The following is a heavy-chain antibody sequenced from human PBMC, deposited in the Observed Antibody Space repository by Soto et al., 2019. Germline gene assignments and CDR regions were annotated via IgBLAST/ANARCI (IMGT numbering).Heavy chain of an antibody. CDR3: ARVGDSTAFDL. Sequence: PSETLSLTCAVYGGSFSGYYWSWIRQPPGKGLEWIGEINHSGSTNYNPSLKSRVTISVDTSKNQFSLKLSSVTAADTAVYYCARVGDSTAFDLWGRGTLVTVS. J-gene: IGHJ2*01. D-gene: IGHD4-17*01. CDR1: GGSFSGYY. V-gene: IGHV4-34*01. CDR2: INHSGST.